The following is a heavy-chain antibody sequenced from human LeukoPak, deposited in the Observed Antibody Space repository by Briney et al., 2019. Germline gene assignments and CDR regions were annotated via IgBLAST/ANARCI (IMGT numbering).Heavy chain of an antibody. CDR3: AREYGYEVL. V-gene: IGHV4-4*07. J-gene: IGHJ4*02. CDR2: IYTSGSS. Sequence: KPSETLCLTCAVSGGSISSCYRSWIRQPAGKGLEWIGRIYTSGSSNYNPALKSRVTKSVNTSKLQFSLKLTYVTAADTAVYYCAREYGYEVLWGQGTLVTVSS. CDR1: GGSISSCY. D-gene: IGHD5-18*01.